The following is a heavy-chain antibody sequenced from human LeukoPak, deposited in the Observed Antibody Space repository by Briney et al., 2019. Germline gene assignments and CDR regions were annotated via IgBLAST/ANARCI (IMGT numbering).Heavy chain of an antibody. CDR3: ARDLGDSSGYNDY. CDR2: ISSSSSYI. CDR1: GFTFNSYS. V-gene: IGHV3-21*01. D-gene: IGHD3-22*01. J-gene: IGHJ4*02. Sequence: PGGSLRLSCAASGFTFNSYSMNWVRQAPGKGLEWVSSISSSSSYIYYADSVKGRFTISRDNAKNSLYLQMNSLRAEDTAVYYCARDLGDSSGYNDYWGQGTLVTVSS.